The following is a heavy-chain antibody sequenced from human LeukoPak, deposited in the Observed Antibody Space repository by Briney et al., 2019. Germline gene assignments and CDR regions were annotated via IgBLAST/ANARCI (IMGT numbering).Heavy chain of an antibody. CDR2: IYHSGST. V-gene: IGHV4-4*02. J-gene: IGHJ4*02. CDR3: ASAPLGYDILTAYLH. D-gene: IGHD3-9*01. Sequence: EIYHSGSTNYNPSLKSRVTISVDKSKNQFSLKLSSVTAADTAVYYCASAPLGYDILTAYLHWGQGTLVTVSS.